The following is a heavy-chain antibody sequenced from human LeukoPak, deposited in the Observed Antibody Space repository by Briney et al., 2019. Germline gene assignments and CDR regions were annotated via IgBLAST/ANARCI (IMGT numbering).Heavy chain of an antibody. CDR2: INPNSGGT. J-gene: IGHJ3*02. V-gene: IGHV1-2*04. CDR3: AALAAAGTHDAFDI. D-gene: IGHD6-13*01. Sequence: ASVKVSCKASGYTFTGYYMHWVRQAPGQGLEWMGWINPNSGGTNYAQKFQGWVTMTRDTSISTAYMELSRLRSDDTAVYYCAALAAAGTHDAFDIWGQGTMVTVSS. CDR1: GYTFTGYY.